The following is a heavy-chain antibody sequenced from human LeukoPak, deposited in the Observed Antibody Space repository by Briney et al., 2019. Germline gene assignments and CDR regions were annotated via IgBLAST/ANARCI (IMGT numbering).Heavy chain of an antibody. CDR1: GGSISSGSDY. D-gene: IGHD5-18*01. Sequence: SETLSLTCTVSGGSISSGSDYWSWIRQPAGKGLEWIGRIYTSGSTNYNPSLKSRVIISVDTSKNQFSLKLSSVTAADTAVYYCARQGDTAVGYYYYYYMDVWGKGTTVTVSS. CDR2: IYTSGST. J-gene: IGHJ6*03. CDR3: ARQGDTAVGYYYYYYMDV. V-gene: IGHV4-61*02.